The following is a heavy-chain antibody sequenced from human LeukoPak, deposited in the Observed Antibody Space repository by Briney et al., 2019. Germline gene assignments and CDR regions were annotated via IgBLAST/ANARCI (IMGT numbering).Heavy chain of an antibody. CDR2: IYYTGST. Sequence: SETLSLTCAVSGASISGSGHYLGWIRQPPGKGLEWIGNIYYTGSTYYNASLQSRVTISIDMSKNQFSLRLSSVTAADTAMYYCVKSGGYGLIDYWGQGTLVTVSS. CDR3: VKSGGYGLIDY. D-gene: IGHD6-19*01. J-gene: IGHJ4*02. CDR1: GASISGSGHY. V-gene: IGHV4-39*01.